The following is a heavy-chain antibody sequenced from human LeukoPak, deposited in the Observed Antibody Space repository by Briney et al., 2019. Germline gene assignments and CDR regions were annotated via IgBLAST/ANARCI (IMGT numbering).Heavy chain of an antibody. CDR2: IDWDDDK. V-gene: IGHV2-70*11. CDR1: GFSLSTSGMC. Sequence: SGPRLLNPTPTLTLTYTFSGFSLSTSGMCVSWIRQPPGKALEWLARIDWDDDKYYSTSLKTRLTISKDTSKNQVVLTMTNMDPVDTATYYCARIRSGSYPDYWGQGTLVTVSS. D-gene: IGHD1-26*01. J-gene: IGHJ4*02. CDR3: ARIRSGSYPDY.